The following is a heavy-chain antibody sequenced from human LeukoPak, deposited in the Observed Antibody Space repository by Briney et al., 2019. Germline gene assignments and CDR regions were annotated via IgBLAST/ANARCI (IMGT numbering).Heavy chain of an antibody. V-gene: IGHV3-23*01. CDR2: ISGSGGTT. J-gene: IGHJ4*02. CDR3: AKASSSWYSDFDY. CDR1: GFTFSSYA. Sequence: GGSLRLSCAASGFTFSSYAMSWVRQAPGKGLEWVSAISGSGGTTYNSDSVKGRFTISRDSAKNTLYLQINSLRAEDSAVYYCAKASSSWYSDFDYWGRGTLVTVSS. D-gene: IGHD6-13*01.